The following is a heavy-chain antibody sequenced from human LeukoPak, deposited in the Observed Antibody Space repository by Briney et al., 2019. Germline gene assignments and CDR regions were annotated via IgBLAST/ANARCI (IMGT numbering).Heavy chain of an antibody. CDR1: GGSISSYY. J-gene: IGHJ4*02. Sequence: PSETLSLTCTVSGGSISSYYWSWIRQPPGKGLEWIGYIYYSGSTNYNPSLKSRVTIPVDTSKNQFSLKLSSVTAADTAVYYCASTTYYYDSSGYYYRETFDYWGQGTLVTVSS. CDR2: IYYSGST. V-gene: IGHV4-59*01. D-gene: IGHD3-22*01. CDR3: ASTTYYYDSSGYYYRETFDY.